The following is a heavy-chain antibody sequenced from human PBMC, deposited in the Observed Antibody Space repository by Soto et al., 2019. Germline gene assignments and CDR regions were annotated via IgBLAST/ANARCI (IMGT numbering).Heavy chain of an antibody. CDR3: ARVGLGYSNSWGFDS. D-gene: IGHD6-6*01. CDR1: GGSVSSGGYS. CDR2: VYYSENT. J-gene: IGHJ4*02. Sequence: QVQLQESGPGLVKPSETLSLTCTVSGGSVSSGGYSWNWIRQPPGKGLEWIGYVYYSENTKYNPSLKSRVTISVDTSKDQISLKLSSVTVADTAVYYCARVGLGYSNSWGFDSWGQGTLVTVSS. V-gene: IGHV4-61*08.